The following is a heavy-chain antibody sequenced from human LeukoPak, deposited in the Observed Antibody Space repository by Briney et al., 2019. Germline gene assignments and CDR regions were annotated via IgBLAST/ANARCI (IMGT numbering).Heavy chain of an antibody. D-gene: IGHD1-26*01. Sequence: SETLSLTCTVSGGSISGYYWSWIRQPPGKGLEWIEYIYYSGGTNYNPSLKSRVTISVDTSKNQFSLKLSSVTAADTAVYYCARLGFSNSGSYLAPSDYWGQGTLVTVSS. CDR2: IYYSGGT. V-gene: IGHV4-59*08. J-gene: IGHJ4*02. CDR3: ARLGFSNSGSYLAPSDY. CDR1: GGSISGYY.